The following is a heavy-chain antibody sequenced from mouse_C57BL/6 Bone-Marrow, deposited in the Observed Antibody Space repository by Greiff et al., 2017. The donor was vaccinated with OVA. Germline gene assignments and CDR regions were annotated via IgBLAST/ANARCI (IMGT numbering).Heavy chain of an antibody. J-gene: IGHJ4*01. V-gene: IGHV7-3*01. Sequence: DVTMGGAVAGLVQPGGSPSPSCSASGFTFTDYYMSWVRQPPGKALEWLGFIRNKANGYTTEYSASVKGRFTISRDNSQSNLYLQMNTLRTEDSATYYCARYRGPYCAMDYWGQGTSVTVSS. CDR2: IRNKANGYTT. CDR1: GFTFTDYY. CDR3: ARYRGPYCAMDY.